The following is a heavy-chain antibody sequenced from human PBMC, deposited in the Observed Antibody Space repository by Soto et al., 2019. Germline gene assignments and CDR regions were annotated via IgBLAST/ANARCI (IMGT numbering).Heavy chain of an antibody. J-gene: IGHJ3*01. Sequence: EVQLLESGGALVQPGGSLRLSCAASEFSFSAYAMSWVRQAPGKGLEWVSGMTGSGGFTYYADSVKGRFTISRDNSKNTLYVQMNSLRAEDTAVYYCARDRESESYYLLTYDAFNVWGQGTKVTVSS. V-gene: IGHV3-23*01. D-gene: IGHD1-26*01. CDR2: MTGSGGFT. CDR1: EFSFSAYA. CDR3: ARDRESESYYLLTYDAFNV.